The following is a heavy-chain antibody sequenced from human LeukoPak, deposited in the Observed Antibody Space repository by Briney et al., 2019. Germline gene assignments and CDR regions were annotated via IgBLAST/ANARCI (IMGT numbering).Heavy chain of an antibody. CDR2: IYYSGST. D-gene: IGHD3-10*01. V-gene: IGHV4-30-4*01. Sequence: PSETPSLTCTVSGGSISSGDYYWSWIRQPPGKGLEWIGYIYYSGSTYYNPSLKSRVTISGDTSKNQFSLKLSSVTAADTAVYYCARGLSRDYYGSGSYYNVNWFDPWGQGSLVTVSS. CDR3: ARGLSRDYYGSGSYYNVNWFDP. CDR1: GGSISSGDYY. J-gene: IGHJ5*02.